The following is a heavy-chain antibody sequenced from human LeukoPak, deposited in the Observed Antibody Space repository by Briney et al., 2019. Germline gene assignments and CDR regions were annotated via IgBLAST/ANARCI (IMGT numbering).Heavy chain of an antibody. Sequence: GGSLRLSCAASGFTFSSYGTHWVRQAPGKGLEWVAFIRYDGSEKYYADSVKGRFTISRDNSKNTLYLQMNRLRVEDTAVYYCAARDFWSGPASDYWGQGTLVTVSP. V-gene: IGHV3-30*02. CDR3: AARDFWSGPASDY. CDR1: GFTFSSYG. J-gene: IGHJ4*02. D-gene: IGHD3-3*01. CDR2: IRYDGSEK.